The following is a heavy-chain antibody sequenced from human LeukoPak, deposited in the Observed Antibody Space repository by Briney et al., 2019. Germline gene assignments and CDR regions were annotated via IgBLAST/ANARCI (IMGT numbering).Heavy chain of an antibody. Sequence: GGSLRLSCAASGFTFRDYHMNWSRQAPGKGLEWVSNITGGGNAVYYADSVKGRFTISRDNAKNSLYLQMNSLRAEDAAVYYCAIGRDFWNGFRYHYYYMDVWGKGTTVSVS. CDR2: ITGGGNAV. CDR1: GFTFRDYH. D-gene: IGHD3-3*01. V-gene: IGHV3-11*01. J-gene: IGHJ6*03. CDR3: AIGRDFWNGFRYHYYYMDV.